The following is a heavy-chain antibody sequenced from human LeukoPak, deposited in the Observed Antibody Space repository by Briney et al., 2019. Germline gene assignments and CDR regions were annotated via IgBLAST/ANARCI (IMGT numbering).Heavy chain of an antibody. CDR1: GGSISSYY. CDR2: IYYSGST. J-gene: IGHJ3*02. CDR3: ARVLVGATNDAFDI. Sequence: SETLSLTCTVSGGSISSYYWSWIRQPPGKGLEWIGYIYYSGSTNCNPSLKSRVTISVDTSKNQFSLKLSSVTAADTAVYYCARVLVGATNDAFDIWGQGTMVTVSS. V-gene: IGHV4-59*01. D-gene: IGHD1-26*01.